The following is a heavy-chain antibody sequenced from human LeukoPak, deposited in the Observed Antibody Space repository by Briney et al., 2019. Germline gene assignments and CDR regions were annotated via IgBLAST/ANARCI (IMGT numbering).Heavy chain of an antibody. J-gene: IGHJ4*02. D-gene: IGHD1-26*01. Sequence: SVKVSCKASGGTFSSYAISWVRQAPGQGLEWMGGILPIFGTANYAQKFQGRVTITADESTSTAYMELSSLRSEDTAVYYCACEEWELPSGNHNWGQGTLVTVSS. CDR1: GGTFSSYA. CDR2: ILPIFGTA. V-gene: IGHV1-69*13. CDR3: ACEEWELPSGNHN.